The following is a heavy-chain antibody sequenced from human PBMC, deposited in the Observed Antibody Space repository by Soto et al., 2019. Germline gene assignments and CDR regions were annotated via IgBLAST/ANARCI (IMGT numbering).Heavy chain of an antibody. D-gene: IGHD3-10*01. CDR2: ISSNGGST. V-gene: IGHV3-64D*06. J-gene: IGHJ3*02. CDR3: VKDEGSQFSAAFDI. Sequence: GGSXRLSGSPSVFSFSIYAMHGFRQAPGKGLEYVSAISSNGGSTYYADSVKGRFTISRYNSKNTLYLKMSSLRAEDTAVYYCVKDEGSQFSAAFDIWGQGTMV. CDR1: VFSFSIYA.